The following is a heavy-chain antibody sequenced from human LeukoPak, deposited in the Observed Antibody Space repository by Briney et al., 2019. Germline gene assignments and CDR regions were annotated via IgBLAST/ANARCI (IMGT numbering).Heavy chain of an antibody. CDR1: GFTISNYW. Sequence: GGSLRLSCAASGFTISNYWMHWVRQVPGMGLVWVSHIKTDGSDTRYADSVKGRFTISRDNAKNTLYLQMNSLRAEDTAVYYCARDDDSSLPLDYWGQGTLVTVSS. CDR2: IKTDGSDT. V-gene: IGHV3-74*01. J-gene: IGHJ4*02. D-gene: IGHD6-6*01. CDR3: ARDDDSSLPLDY.